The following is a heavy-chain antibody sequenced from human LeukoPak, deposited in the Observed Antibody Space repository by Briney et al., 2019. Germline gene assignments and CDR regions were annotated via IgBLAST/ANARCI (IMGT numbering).Heavy chain of an antibody. V-gene: IGHV1-8*01. Sequence: ASVKVSFKASGYTFTSYDINWVRQATGQGLEWMGWMNPNSGNTGYAQKFQGRVTMTRNTSISTAYMELSSLRSEDTAVYYCARLYDSSGYLDYWGQGTLVTVSS. CDR3: ARLYDSSGYLDY. CDR1: GYTFTSYD. CDR2: MNPNSGNT. J-gene: IGHJ4*02. D-gene: IGHD3-22*01.